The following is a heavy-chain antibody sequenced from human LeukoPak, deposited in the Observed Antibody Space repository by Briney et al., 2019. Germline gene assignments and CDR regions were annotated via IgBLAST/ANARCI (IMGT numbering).Heavy chain of an antibody. CDR2: INPNSGGT. CDR1: GYTFTCYY. J-gene: IGHJ6*02. CDR3: ARDGSWLRSTGAMDV. Sequence: GASVKVSCKASGYTFTCYYMHWVRQAPGQGLEWMGWINPNSGGTNYAQKFQGRVTMTRDTSISTAYMELSRLRSDDTAVYYCARDGSWLRSTGAMDVWGQGTTVTVSS. V-gene: IGHV1-2*02. D-gene: IGHD5-12*01.